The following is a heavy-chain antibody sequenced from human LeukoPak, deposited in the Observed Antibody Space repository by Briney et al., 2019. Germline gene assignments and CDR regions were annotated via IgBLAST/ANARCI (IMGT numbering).Heavy chain of an antibody. D-gene: IGHD6-6*01. V-gene: IGHV3-9*01. CDR1: GFTFDDYA. Sequence: PGGSLRLSCAASGFTFDDYAMHWVRQAPGKGLEWVSGISWNSGSIGYADSVKGRFTISGDNAKNSLYLQMNSLGAEDTALYYCARCRRPYSSSSEVDYWGQGTLVTVSS. J-gene: IGHJ4*02. CDR3: ARCRRPYSSSSEVDY. CDR2: ISWNSGSI.